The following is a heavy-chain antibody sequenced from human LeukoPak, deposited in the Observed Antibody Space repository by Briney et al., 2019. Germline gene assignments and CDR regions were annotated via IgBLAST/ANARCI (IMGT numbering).Heavy chain of an antibody. CDR2: IGSDYDR. CDR1: GFAFGSYA. CDR3: EKSAGVATIYFDS. D-gene: IGHD5-12*01. Sequence: PGGSLRLSCTASGFAFGSYAMAWVRQAPGKGLEGVAAIGSDYDRVHEDSVKGRFTISRDNSKSTLYLQMDNLRPEDTAVYFCEKSAGVATIYFDSWGQGALVPVSS. J-gene: IGHJ4*02. V-gene: IGHV3-23*01.